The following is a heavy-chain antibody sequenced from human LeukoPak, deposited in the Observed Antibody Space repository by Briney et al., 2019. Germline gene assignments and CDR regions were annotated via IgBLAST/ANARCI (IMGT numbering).Heavy chain of an antibody. V-gene: IGHV4-31*03. CDR3: ARVTTGAICSGGSCYSDY. J-gene: IGHJ4*02. CDR1: GGSISSGGYY. D-gene: IGHD2-15*01. CDR2: IYYSGST. Sequence: PSETLSLTCTVSGGSISSGGYYWSWIRQHPGKGLEWIGYIYYSGSTYYNPSLKSRVTISVDTSKNQFSLKLSSVTAADTAVYYCARVTTGAICSGGSCYSDYWGQGTLVTVSS.